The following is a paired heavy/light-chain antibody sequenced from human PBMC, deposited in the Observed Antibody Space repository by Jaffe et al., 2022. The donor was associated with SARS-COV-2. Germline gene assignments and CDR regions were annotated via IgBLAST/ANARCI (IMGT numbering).Heavy chain of an antibody. J-gene: IGHJ4*02. CDR2: VFYSGTT. V-gene: IGHV4-59*01. CDR3: ARTIRRYPYYFEY. CDR1: GGSISGYY. Sequence: QVQLQESGPGLVQPSETLSLTCIVSGGSISGYYWTWIRQPPGKGLEWIGYVFYSGTTNYNPSLKSRVTISVDTSKNQLSLKLTSVTAADTAVYYCARTIRRYPYYFEYWGQGTLVTVSS. D-gene: IGHD1-20*01.
Light chain of an antibody. J-gene: IGLJ2*01. V-gene: IGLV2-14*01. CDR3: GSYSTSSTLVV. CDR1: SSDVGGSNY. Sequence: QSALTQPASVSGSPGQSITISCTGTSSDVGGSNYVSWYQQHPGKAPKLMIYDVNSRPSGVSNRFSGSKSGNTASLTISGLQAEDEADYYCGSYSTSSTLVVIGGGTKLTVL. CDR2: DVN.